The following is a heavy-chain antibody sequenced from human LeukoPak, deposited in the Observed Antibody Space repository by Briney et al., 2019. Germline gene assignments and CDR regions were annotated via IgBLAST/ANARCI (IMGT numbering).Heavy chain of an antibody. CDR2: IKQDGSDK. J-gene: IGHJ4*02. V-gene: IGHV3-7*01. CDR3: AKDSPGYSYGFDY. Sequence: GGSLRLSCAASVFTFTKYWMTWVRQAPGKGLEWVGNIKQDGSDKNYMDSVKGRFTISRDNSKNTLYLQMNSLRAEDTAVYYCAKDSPGYSYGFDYWGQGTLVTVSS. CDR1: VFTFTKYW. D-gene: IGHD5-18*01.